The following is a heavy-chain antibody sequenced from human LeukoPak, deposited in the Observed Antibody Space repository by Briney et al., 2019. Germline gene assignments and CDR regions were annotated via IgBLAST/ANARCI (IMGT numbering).Heavy chain of an antibody. D-gene: IGHD6-19*01. J-gene: IGHJ3*02. CDR1: GGSFSGYY. CDR3: ARGLLAVAGKDAFDI. Sequence: SETLSLTCAVYGGSFSGYYWSWIRQPPGKGLEWIGEINHSGSTNYNPSLKSRVTISVDTSKNQFSLKLSAVAAADRAVYYGARGLLAVAGKDAFDIWGKETMVSVSS. V-gene: IGHV4-34*01. CDR2: INHSGST.